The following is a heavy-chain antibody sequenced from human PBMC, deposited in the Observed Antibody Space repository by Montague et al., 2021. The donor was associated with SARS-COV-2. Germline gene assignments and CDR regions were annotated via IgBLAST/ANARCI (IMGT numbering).Heavy chain of an antibody. V-gene: IGHV4-59*01. Sequence: SETLSLTCTVSGGSITTNFWSWVRQPPGKGLEWVGYAYYTGRSNSSPSLQSRAFISVDTSKNQVSLKLHSVTAADTAIYYCARDTFYYGSETNYVDTFDMWGRGTMGTVSS. J-gene: IGHJ3*02. CDR3: ARDTFYYGSETNYVDTFDM. CDR2: AYYTGRS. CDR1: GGSITTNF. D-gene: IGHD3-10*01.